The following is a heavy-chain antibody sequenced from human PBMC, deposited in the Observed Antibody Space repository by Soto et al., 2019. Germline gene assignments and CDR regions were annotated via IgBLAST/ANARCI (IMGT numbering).Heavy chain of an antibody. CDR3: ARGGFGFHVYAMSYYYCGMDF. CDR1: GYTFTSYD. J-gene: IGHJ6*02. Sequence: ASVKVSCKASGYTFTSYDINWVRQATGQGLEWMGWMNPNSGNTGYAQKFQGRVTMTRNTSISTAYMELSSLRSVDTAVYYCARGGFGFHVYAMSYYYCGMDFWGQGTTVTVSS. V-gene: IGHV1-8*01. CDR2: MNPNSGNT. D-gene: IGHD2-8*01.